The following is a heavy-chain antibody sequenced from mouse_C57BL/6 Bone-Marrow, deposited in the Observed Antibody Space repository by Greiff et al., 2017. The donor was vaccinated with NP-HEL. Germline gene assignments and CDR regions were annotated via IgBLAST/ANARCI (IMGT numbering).Heavy chain of an antibody. D-gene: IGHD2-4*01. V-gene: IGHV1-4*01. CDR3: ARGRLRRDYYAMDY. J-gene: IGHJ4*01. CDR2: INPSSGYP. CDR1: GYTFTSYT. Sequence: VQLQQSGAELARPGASVKMSCKASGYTFTSYTMTWVKQRPGQGLEWIGYINPSSGYPKYNQKFKDKATLTAGKSSSTASMHLSSLTSEDSAVYYCARGRLRRDYYAMDYWGQGTSGTVSS.